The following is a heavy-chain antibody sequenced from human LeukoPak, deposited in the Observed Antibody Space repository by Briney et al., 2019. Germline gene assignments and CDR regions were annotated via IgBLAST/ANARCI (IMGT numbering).Heavy chain of an antibody. CDR2: INSDGSST. J-gene: IGHJ3*02. CDR1: GFTFSSYW. CDR3: ARVVESDAFDI. V-gene: IGHV3-74*01. Sequence: PGRSLRLSCAASGFTFSSYWMHWVRQAPGKGLVWVSRINSDGSSTSYADSVKGRFTISRDNAKNTLYLHMNSLRAEDTAVYYCARVVESDAFDIWGQGTMVAVSS. D-gene: IGHD2-21*01.